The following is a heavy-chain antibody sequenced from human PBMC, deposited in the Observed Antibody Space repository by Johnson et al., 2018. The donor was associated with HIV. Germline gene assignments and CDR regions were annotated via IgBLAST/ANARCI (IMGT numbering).Heavy chain of an antibody. CDR3: AKEKGYNYGYLIDF. CDR1: GFAFNSFA. J-gene: IGHJ4*01. V-gene: IGHV3-23*04. D-gene: IGHD5-18*01. Sequence: VPLVESGGGLIQPGGSLSLSCTASGFAFNSFAMSWVRQAPGKGLEWVSGISGSGGDTLYADSVKGRFTISRDNSKNTVYLQIGSLRGEDAAVYYCAKEKGYNYGYLIDFWGQGALVTVSS. CDR2: ISGSGGDT.